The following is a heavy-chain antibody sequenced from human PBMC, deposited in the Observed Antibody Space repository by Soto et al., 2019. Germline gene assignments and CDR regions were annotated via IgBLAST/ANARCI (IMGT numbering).Heavy chain of an antibody. CDR3: ARSHYYNSGMDV. V-gene: IGHV1-69*13. J-gene: IGHJ6*02. CDR2: IIHIFGTA. Sequence: SVKVSCKASGGTFSSHAISWVRQDPGQGLEWMGGIIHIFGTANHAQMLQGRVTIPAGESTSTAYMELSSLRSEDTAVYYCARSHYYNSGMDVWGQGTTVTVSS. CDR1: GGTFSSHA.